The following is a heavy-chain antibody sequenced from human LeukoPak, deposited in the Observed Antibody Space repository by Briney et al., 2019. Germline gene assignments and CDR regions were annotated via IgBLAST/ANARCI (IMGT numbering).Heavy chain of an antibody. CDR2: IRSKANSYAT. Sequence: GGSLRLSCAAAGFTFSGSAMHWVRQASGNGLEWAGRIRSKANSYATAYAASVKGRFTISRDDSKNTAYLQMNSLKTEDTAVYYCTRHVRGIAVAGSYYYYYMDVWGKGTTVTVSS. CDR3: TRHVRGIAVAGSYYYYYMDV. CDR1: GFTFSGSA. V-gene: IGHV3-73*01. D-gene: IGHD6-19*01. J-gene: IGHJ6*03.